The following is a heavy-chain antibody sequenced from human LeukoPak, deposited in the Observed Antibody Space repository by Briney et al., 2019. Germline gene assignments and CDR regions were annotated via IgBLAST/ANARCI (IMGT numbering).Heavy chain of an antibody. Sequence: SVKVSCTASGGTFSSYAISWVRQAPGQGLEWMGRIIPILGIANYAQKFQGRVTITADKSTSTAYMELSSLRSEDTAVYYCARDLRLRLGELSLYYWGQGTLVTVSS. CDR2: IIPILGIA. CDR1: GGTFSSYA. J-gene: IGHJ4*02. CDR3: ARDLRLRLGELSLYY. D-gene: IGHD3-16*02. V-gene: IGHV1-69*04.